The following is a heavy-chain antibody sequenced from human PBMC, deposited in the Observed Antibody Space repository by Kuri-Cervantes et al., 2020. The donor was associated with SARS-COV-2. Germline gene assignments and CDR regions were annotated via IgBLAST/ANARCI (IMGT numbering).Heavy chain of an antibody. J-gene: IGHJ4*02. V-gene: IGHV3-30*04. D-gene: IGHD5-12*01. CDR2: ISYDGSNK. Sequence: GGSLRLSCAASGFTFSSYAMHWVRQAPGKGLEWVAVISYDGSNKYYADSVKGRFTISRDNSKNTLYLQMNSLRAEDTAVYYCAKVISGYDQRAAGFDYWGQETLVTVSS. CDR3: AKVISGYDQRAAGFDY. CDR1: GFTFSSYA.